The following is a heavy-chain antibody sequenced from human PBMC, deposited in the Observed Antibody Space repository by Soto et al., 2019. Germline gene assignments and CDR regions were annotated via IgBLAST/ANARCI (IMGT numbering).Heavy chain of an antibody. CDR2: ISPDGSTT. D-gene: IGHD1-26*01. V-gene: IGHV3-74*01. CDR3: TRVISGSSGLFDY. J-gene: IGHJ4*02. Sequence: GSLRLSCVASGFTISNYWMHWVRQAPGKGLIWVSRISPDGSTTNYADSVKGRFTISRDNAKNTLYLQMDRLRAEDTALYYCTRVISGSSGLFDYWGQGTLVTVS. CDR1: GFTISNYW.